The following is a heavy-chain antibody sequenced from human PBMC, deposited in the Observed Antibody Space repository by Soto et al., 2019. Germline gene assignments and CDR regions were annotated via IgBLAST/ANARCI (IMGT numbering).Heavy chain of an antibody. D-gene: IGHD6-13*01. CDR3: ARDRSLTHIAAAGTWDY. CDR2: INPNSGGT. V-gene: IGHV1-2*04. CDR1: GYTFTGYY. J-gene: IGHJ4*02. Sequence: VSVKVSCKASGYTFTGYYMHWVRQAPGQGLEWMGWINPNSGGTNYAQKFQGWVTMTRDTSISTAYMELSRLRSDDTAVYYCARDRSLTHIAAAGTWDYWGQGTLVTVSS.